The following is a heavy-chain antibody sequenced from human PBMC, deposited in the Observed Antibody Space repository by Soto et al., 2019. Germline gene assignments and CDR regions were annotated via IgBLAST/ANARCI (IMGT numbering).Heavy chain of an antibody. J-gene: IGHJ6*02. D-gene: IGHD2-21*02. CDR1: GFTFTSSA. CDR2: IVVGSGNT. CDR3: AACGGDCYSAYYYYGMDV. V-gene: IGHV1-58*01. Sequence: TSVKVSWKASGFTFTSSAVQWVRQARGQRLEWIGWIVVGSGNTNYAQKFQERVTITRDMSTSTAYMELSSLRSEDTAVYYCAACGGDCYSAYYYYGMDVWGQGTTVTVSS.